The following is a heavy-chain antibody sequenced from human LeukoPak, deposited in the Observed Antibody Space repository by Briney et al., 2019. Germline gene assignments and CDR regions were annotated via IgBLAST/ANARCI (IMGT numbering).Heavy chain of an antibody. CDR3: AKDETRPTRLGFDY. CDR1: GFTFSSYG. D-gene: IGHD2-2*01. V-gene: IGHV3-30*02. J-gene: IGHJ4*01. Sequence: PGGSLRLSCAASGFTFSSYGMHWVRQAPGKGLEWVAFIRYDGSNKYYADSVKGRFTISRDNSKNTLYLQMNSLRAEDTAVYYCAKDETRPTRLGFDYWGHGTLVTVSS. CDR2: IRYDGSNK.